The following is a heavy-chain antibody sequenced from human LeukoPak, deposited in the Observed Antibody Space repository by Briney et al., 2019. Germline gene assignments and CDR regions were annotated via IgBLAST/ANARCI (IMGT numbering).Heavy chain of an antibody. D-gene: IGHD2-2*01. CDR1: GVSISSGGNY. CDR3: ARDHPDCSSSSWSNWFDP. J-gene: IGHJ5*02. V-gene: IGHV4-31*03. CDR2: INYSGNT. Sequence: SETLSLTCTVSGVSISSGGNYWSWNRQHQGKGLEWIGYINYSGNTYYTPSLQCRVTISVDTSKNQSSLRLSSVTAADTAVCYCARDHPDCSSSSWSNWFDPWGQGTLVTVSS.